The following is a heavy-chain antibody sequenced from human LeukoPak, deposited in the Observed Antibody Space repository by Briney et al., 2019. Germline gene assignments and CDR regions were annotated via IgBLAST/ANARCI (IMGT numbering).Heavy chain of an antibody. D-gene: IGHD6-13*01. CDR3: ARGSSSWYDY. Sequence: PGGSLRLSCAASGFTFSSYAMHWVRQAPGKGLEWVAVISYDGSNKYYADSVKGRFTISRDNSKNTLYLQMNSLRAEDTAIYYCARGSSSWYDYWGQGTLVTVSS. CDR2: ISYDGSNK. CDR1: GFTFSSYA. J-gene: IGHJ4*02. V-gene: IGHV3-30*04.